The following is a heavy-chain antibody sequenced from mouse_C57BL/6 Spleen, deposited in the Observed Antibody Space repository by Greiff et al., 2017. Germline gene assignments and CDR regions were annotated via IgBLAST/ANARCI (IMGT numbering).Heavy chain of an antibody. J-gene: IGHJ3*01. CDR3: ARDYGSSPWFAY. CDR2: ISYDGSN. D-gene: IGHD1-1*01. V-gene: IGHV3-6*01. CDR1: GYSITSGYY. Sequence: EVKLMESGPGLVKPSQSLSLTCSVTGYSITSGYYWNWIRQFPGNKLEWMGYISYDGSNNYNPSLKNRISITRDPSKNQFFLKLNSVTTEDTATXYCARDYGSSPWFAYWGQGTLVTVSA.